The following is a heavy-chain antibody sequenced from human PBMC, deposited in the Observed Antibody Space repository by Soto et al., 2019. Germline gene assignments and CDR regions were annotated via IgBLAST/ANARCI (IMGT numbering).Heavy chain of an antibody. CDR2: ISYDGSNK. CDR3: QKPPLEDDFHY. V-gene: IGHV3-30*18. CDR1: GFTFSSYG. Sequence: QVQLVESGGGVVQPGRSLRLSCAASGFTFSSYGMHWVRQAPGKGLEWVAVISYDGSNKYYADSVKGRFTISRDNSKNTLYLQMNSLRPEDTAVYYCQKPPLEDDFHYWGQATLVTLSS. J-gene: IGHJ4*02.